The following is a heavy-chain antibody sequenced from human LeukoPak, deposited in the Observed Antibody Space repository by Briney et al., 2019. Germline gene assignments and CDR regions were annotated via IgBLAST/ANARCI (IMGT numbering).Heavy chain of an antibody. CDR2: IYYSGNT. Sequence: SETLSLTCAVYGGSFSGYYWSWLRQPPGKGLEWIGSIYYSGNTYYNASLKSQVSISIDTSKNQFSLRLTSVTAADTAVYYCARQTGSGLFILPGGQGTLVTVSS. CDR3: ARQTGSGLFILP. J-gene: IGHJ4*02. CDR1: GGSFSGYY. V-gene: IGHV4-34*01. D-gene: IGHD3/OR15-3a*01.